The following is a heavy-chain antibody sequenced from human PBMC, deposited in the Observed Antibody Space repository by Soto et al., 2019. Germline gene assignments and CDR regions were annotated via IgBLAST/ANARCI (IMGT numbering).Heavy chain of an antibody. Sequence: ASVKVSCKASGYTFTGYYMHWVRQAPGQGLEWMGWINPNSGGTNYAQKFQGWVTMTRDTSISTAYMELSRLRSDDTAVYYCARDLSSGVGATPYYYYGMDVWGQGTSVTVSS. CDR1: GYTFTGYY. V-gene: IGHV1-2*04. J-gene: IGHJ6*02. D-gene: IGHD1-26*01. CDR2: INPNSGGT. CDR3: ARDLSSGVGATPYYYYGMDV.